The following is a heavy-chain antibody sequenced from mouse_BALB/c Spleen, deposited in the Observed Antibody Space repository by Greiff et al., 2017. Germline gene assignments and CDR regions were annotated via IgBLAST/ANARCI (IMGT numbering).Heavy chain of an antibody. CDR2: ISSGGSYT. CDR1: GFTFSSYG. J-gene: IGHJ4*01. Sequence: EVKLVESGGGLVKPGGSLKLSCAASGFTFSSYGMSWVRQTPDKRLEWVATISSGGSYTYYPDSVKGRFTISRDNAKNTLYLQMSSLKSEDTAMYYCAGEAMDYWGQGTSVTVSS. CDR3: AGEAMDY. V-gene: IGHV5-6*03.